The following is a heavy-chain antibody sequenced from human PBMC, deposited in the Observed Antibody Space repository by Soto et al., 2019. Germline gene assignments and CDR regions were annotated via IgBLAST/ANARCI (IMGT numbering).Heavy chain of an antibody. CDR1: GYIFTNYD. D-gene: IGHD6-25*01. CDR3: ARGADGDY. J-gene: IGHJ4*02. V-gene: IGHV1-18*01. Sequence: QVQMVQSGAEVKKPGASVKVSCRASGYIFTNYDITWVRQAPGQGLEWVGWISTYNGNTNFAQKLQDRVTLTTDTSTSTAYMELSSLRSDDTAAYYCARGADGDYWGQGTLVTVSS. CDR2: ISTYNGNT.